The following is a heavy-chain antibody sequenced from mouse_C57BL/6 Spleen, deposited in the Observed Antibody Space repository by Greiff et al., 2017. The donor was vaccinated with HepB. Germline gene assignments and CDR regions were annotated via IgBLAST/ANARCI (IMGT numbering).Heavy chain of an antibody. J-gene: IGHJ2*01. CDR2: IDPSDSYT. V-gene: IGHV1-69*01. CDR3: ASRGYYDYDGGGGRYFDY. CDR1: GYTFTSYW. Sequence: QVQLQQPGAELVMPGASVKLSCKASGYTFTSYWMHWVKQRPGQGLEWIGEIDPSDSYTNYNQKFKGKSTLTVDKSSSTAYMQLSSLTSEDSAVYYCASRGYYDYDGGGGRYFDYWGQGTTLTVSS. D-gene: IGHD2-4*01.